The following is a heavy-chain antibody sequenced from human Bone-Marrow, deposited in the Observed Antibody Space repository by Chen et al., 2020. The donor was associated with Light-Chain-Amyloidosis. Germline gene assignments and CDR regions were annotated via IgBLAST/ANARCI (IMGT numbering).Heavy chain of an antibody. V-gene: IGHV5-51*01. CDR3: ARRRDGYNFDY. J-gene: IGHJ4*02. Sequence: SCKGSGYTFPNYWIGWVRQIPGKGLEWMGVIYPDDSDARYSPSFEGQVTISADKSITTAYLQWRSLKASDTAMYYCARRRDGYNFDYWGQGTLVTVSS. CDR2: IYPDDSDA. CDR1: GYTFPNYW. D-gene: IGHD5-12*01.